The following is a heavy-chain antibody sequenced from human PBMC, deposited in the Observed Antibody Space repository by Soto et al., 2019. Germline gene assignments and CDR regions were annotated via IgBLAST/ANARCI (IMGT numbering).Heavy chain of an antibody. V-gene: IGHV3-30*18. J-gene: IGHJ4*02. CDR2: ISYDGSNK. CDR3: AKEEPEYCSGGSCYNY. Sequence: GGSLRLSCAASGFTFSSYGMHWVRQAPGKGLEWVAVISYDGSNKYYADSVKGRFTISRDNSKNTLYLQMNSLRAEDTAVYYCAKEEPEYCSGGSCYNYWGQGTLVTVSS. D-gene: IGHD2-15*01. CDR1: GFTFSSYG.